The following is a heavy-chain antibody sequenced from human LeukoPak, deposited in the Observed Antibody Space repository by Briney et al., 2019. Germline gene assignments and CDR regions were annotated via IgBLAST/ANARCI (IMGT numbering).Heavy chain of an antibody. V-gene: IGHV3-20*01. CDR2: INWNGVSP. Sequence: GESLRLSCAVSGFTFDDYGRSWVRQAPGKGLEWVSGINWNGVSPGNADTVRGQSTISRDNAKNSLYLQMTSLQAEARALYHCARVVEWPNYYFDYGGQGILVTVSS. CDR1: GFTFDDYG. J-gene: IGHJ4*02. D-gene: IGHD3-3*01. CDR3: ARVVEWPNYYFDY.